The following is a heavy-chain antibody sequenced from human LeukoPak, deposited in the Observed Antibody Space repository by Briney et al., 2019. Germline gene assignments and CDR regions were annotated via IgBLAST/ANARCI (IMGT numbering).Heavy chain of an antibody. Sequence: PGGSLRLSCAASGFTVSSNYMSWVRQAPGKGLEWVSVIYSGGSTYYADSVKGRFTISRDNSKNTLYLQMNSLRAEDTAVYYCAKDGAVAATADAFDIWGQGTMVTVSS. CDR1: GFTVSSNY. J-gene: IGHJ3*02. D-gene: IGHD2-15*01. V-gene: IGHV3-66*01. CDR2: IYSGGST. CDR3: AKDGAVAATADAFDI.